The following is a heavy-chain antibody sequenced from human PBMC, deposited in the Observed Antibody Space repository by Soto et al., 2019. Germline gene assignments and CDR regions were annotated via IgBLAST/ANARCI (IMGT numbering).Heavy chain of an antibody. Sequence: GGSLRLSCAASGFTFSSYAMHWVRQAPGKGLEWVAVISYDGSNKYYADSVKGRFTISRDNSKNTLYLQMNSLRAEDTAVYYCASPCGVGATGPFDYWGQGTLVTVSS. CDR1: GFTFSSYA. CDR3: ASPCGVGATGPFDY. J-gene: IGHJ4*02. CDR2: ISYDGSNK. V-gene: IGHV3-30-3*01. D-gene: IGHD1-26*01.